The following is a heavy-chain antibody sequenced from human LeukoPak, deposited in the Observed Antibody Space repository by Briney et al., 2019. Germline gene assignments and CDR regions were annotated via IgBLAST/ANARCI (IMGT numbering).Heavy chain of an antibody. CDR3: ARYYGGQRYFDWLLSPIDAFDI. D-gene: IGHD3-9*01. CDR1: GGSFSGYY. V-gene: IGHV4-34*01. CDR2: INHSGST. J-gene: IGHJ3*02. Sequence: PSETLSLTCAVYGGSFSGYYWSWIRQPPGKGLEWIGEINHSGSTNYNPSLKSRVTISVDTSKNQFSLKLSSVTAADTAVYYCARYYGGQRYFDWLLSPIDAFDIWSQGTMVTVSS.